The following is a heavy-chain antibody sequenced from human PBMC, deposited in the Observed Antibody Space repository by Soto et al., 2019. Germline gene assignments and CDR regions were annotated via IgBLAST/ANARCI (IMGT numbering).Heavy chain of an antibody. CDR1: GYTFTSYY. CDR2: INPSGGST. J-gene: IGHJ4*02. V-gene: IGHV1-46*01. Sequence: ASVKVSCKASGYTFTSYYMHCVRQAPGQGLEWMGIINPSGGSTSYAQKFQGRVTMTRDTSTSTVYMELSSLRSEDTAVYYCAREGYYYDSSGYFFGAHDYWGQGTLVTVSS. CDR3: AREGYYYDSSGYFFGAHDY. D-gene: IGHD3-22*01.